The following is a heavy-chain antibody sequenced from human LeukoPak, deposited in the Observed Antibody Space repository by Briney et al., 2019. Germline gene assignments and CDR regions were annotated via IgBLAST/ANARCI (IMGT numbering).Heavy chain of an antibody. CDR1: GFTFSSYG. CDR2: ISYDGSNK. D-gene: IGHD2-2*01. CDR3: AKDREYQLLSYWFDP. V-gene: IGHV3-30*18. Sequence: AGGSLRLSCAASGFTFSSYGMHWVRQAPGKGLEWVAVISYDGSNKYYADSVKGRFTISRDNSKNTLYLQMNSLRAEDTAVYYCAKDREYQLLSYWFDPWGQGTLVTVSS. J-gene: IGHJ5*02.